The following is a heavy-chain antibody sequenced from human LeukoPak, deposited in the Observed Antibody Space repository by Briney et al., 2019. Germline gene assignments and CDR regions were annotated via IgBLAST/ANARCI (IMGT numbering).Heavy chain of an antibody. CDR2: ISYDGSNK. J-gene: IGHJ5*02. V-gene: IGHV3-30*03. D-gene: IGHD3-9*01. CDR1: GFTFSSYG. CDR3: AIGVPDRGLQWDYDILTGYSPRPHYNWFDP. Sequence: GRSLRLSCAASGFTFSSYGMHWVRQAPGKGLEWVAVISYDGSNKYYADSVKGRFTISRDNSKNTLYLQMNSLRAEDTAVYYCAIGVPDRGLQWDYDILTGYSPRPHYNWFDPWGQGTLVTVSS.